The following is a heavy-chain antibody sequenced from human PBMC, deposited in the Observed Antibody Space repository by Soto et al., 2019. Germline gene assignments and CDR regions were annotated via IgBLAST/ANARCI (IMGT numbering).Heavy chain of an antibody. J-gene: IGHJ6*02. CDR3: ARDRCTTDRCYTHHFDV. Sequence: QVQLVQSGGEVTKPGASVKVSCKSSGYTFTSYGVSWVRQAPGQGLEWLGWISVSTGNTKQAQKFQDRVTLTTEASTNTAYMELRSLRSDDTAVYYCARDRCTTDRCYTHHFDVWGQGTTVTVSS. V-gene: IGHV1-18*04. D-gene: IGHD2-8*01. CDR1: GYTFTSYG. CDR2: ISVSTGNT.